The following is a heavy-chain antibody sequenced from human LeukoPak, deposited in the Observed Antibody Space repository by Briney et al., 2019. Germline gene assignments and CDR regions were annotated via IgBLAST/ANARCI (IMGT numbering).Heavy chain of an antibody. D-gene: IGHD6-13*01. CDR2: IIPIFGTA. V-gene: IGHV1-69*13. CDR3: ARALRSRFEDAFDI. J-gene: IGHJ3*02. Sequence: ASVKVSCKASGGTFSSYAISWVRQAPGQGLEWMGGIIPIFGTANYAQKFQGRVTVTADESTSTAYMELSSLRSEDTAVYYCARALRSRFEDAFDIWGQGTMVTVSS. CDR1: GGTFSSYA.